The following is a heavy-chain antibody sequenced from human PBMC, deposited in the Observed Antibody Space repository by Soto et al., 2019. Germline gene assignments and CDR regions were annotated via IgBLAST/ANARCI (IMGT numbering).Heavy chain of an antibody. D-gene: IGHD1-26*01. CDR2: IYTSGST. J-gene: IGHJ4*02. Sequence: QVQLQESGPGLVKPSETLSLTCTVSGDSMTKYYWSWIRQPAGKGLEWIGRIYTSGSTNYNPSLKSRVTTSIDTSNNHFYLKLKSVTAADTAVYYCARTVGAAYYFDFWGQGALVTVSS. CDR3: ARTVGAAYYFDF. V-gene: IGHV4-4*07. CDR1: GDSMTKYY.